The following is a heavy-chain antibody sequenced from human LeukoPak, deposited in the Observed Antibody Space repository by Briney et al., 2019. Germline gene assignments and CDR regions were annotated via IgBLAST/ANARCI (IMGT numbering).Heavy chain of an antibody. V-gene: IGHV5-51*01. Sequence: GESLRISCEGSGXTFANYWIGWVRQMPGKGLEWMGIIYPGDSDTIYSPSFQGQVTISADKSISTAYLQWSSLKASDTAMYYCARRDYDDYRDYWGQGTLVTVSS. J-gene: IGHJ4*02. CDR3: ARRDYDDYRDY. D-gene: IGHD3-3*01. CDR2: IYPGDSDT. CDR1: GXTFANYW.